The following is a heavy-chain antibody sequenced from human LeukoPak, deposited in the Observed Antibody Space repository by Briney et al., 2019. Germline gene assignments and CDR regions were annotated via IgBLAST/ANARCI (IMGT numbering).Heavy chain of an antibody. D-gene: IGHD1-26*01. CDR1: GFTFSNYW. V-gene: IGHV3-7*01. Sequence: GGSLRLSCAASGFTFSNYWMSWVRQAPGKGLEWVANIKQDGSEKYYVDSVKGRFTISRDNAKNSLYLQMNSLRAEDTAVYYCARPGGRVGAVRAFDIWGQGTMVTVSS. CDR3: ARPGGRVGAVRAFDI. CDR2: IKQDGSEK. J-gene: IGHJ3*02.